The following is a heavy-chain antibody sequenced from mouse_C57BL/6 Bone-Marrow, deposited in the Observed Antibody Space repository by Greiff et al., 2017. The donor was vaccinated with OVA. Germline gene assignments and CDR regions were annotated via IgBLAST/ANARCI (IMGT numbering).Heavy chain of an antibody. Sequence: QVQLQQSGAELARPGASVKMSCKASGYTFTSYTMHWVKQRPGQGLEWIGYINPSSGYTKYNQRFKDKATLTADKSSSTAYMQLSSLTSEDSAVYYCARSGLGRWYFDVWGTGTTVTVSS. D-gene: IGHD4-1*01. CDR1: GYTFTSYT. CDR2: INPSSGYT. V-gene: IGHV1-4*01. CDR3: ARSGLGRWYFDV. J-gene: IGHJ1*03.